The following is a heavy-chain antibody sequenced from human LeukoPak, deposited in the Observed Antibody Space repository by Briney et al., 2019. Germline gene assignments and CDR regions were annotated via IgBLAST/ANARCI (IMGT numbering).Heavy chain of an antibody. J-gene: IGHJ5*02. CDR3: ASSKYYYDSSGYYSDWFDP. Sequence: PSETLSLTCAVYGGSFSGYYWSWIRQPPGKGLEWIGEINHSGSTNYNPSLKSRVTISVDTSKNQFSLKLSSVTAADTAVYYCASSKYYYDSSGYYSDWFDPWGQGTLVTVSS. CDR2: INHSGST. CDR1: GGSFSGYY. D-gene: IGHD3-22*01. V-gene: IGHV4-34*01.